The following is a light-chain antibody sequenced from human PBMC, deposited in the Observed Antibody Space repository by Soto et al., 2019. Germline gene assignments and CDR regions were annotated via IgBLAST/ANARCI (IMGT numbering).Light chain of an antibody. CDR1: STDVGGYYNY. CDR2: DVS. V-gene: IGLV2-14*03. CDR3: SSYTSSSTRV. J-gene: IGLJ1*01. Sequence: QSALTQPASVSGSPGQSITISCTGTSTDVGGYYNYVSWYQQHPGKAPQLIIYDVSNRTSGISDRFSGSKSGSTASLTISGLRAEDEAVYYCSSYTSSSTRVFGTGTKVTVL.